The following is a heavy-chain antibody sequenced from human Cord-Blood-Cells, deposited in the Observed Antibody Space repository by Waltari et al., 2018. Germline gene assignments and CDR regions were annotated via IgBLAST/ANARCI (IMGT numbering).Heavy chain of an antibody. D-gene: IGHD2-2*01. CDR1: GYTFTSYG. J-gene: IGHJ3*02. CDR3: ARGMRYCSSTSCPYDAFDI. CDR2: ISAYNGNT. Sequence: QVQLVQSGAEVKKPGASVKVSCKASGYTFTSYGISWVRQAPGQGLEWMGWISAYNGNTNYAQKLQGRVTMTTDTSTSTAYMELRSLRSDDTAVYYCARGMRYCSSTSCPYDAFDIWGQGTMVTVSS. V-gene: IGHV1-18*04.